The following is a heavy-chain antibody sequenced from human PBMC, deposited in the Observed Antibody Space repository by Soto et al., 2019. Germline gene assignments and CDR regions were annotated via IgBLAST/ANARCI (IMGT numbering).Heavy chain of an antibody. CDR2: INSDGSST. Sequence: PGGSLRLSCAASGFTFSSYWMHWVRQAPGKGLVWVSRINSDGSSTSYADSVKGRFTISRDNAKNTLYLQMNSLRAEDTAVYYCARDRGSPRFDYYMDVWGKGTTVTVSS. V-gene: IGHV3-74*01. D-gene: IGHD2-2*01. J-gene: IGHJ6*03. CDR3: ARDRGSPRFDYYMDV. CDR1: GFTFSSYW.